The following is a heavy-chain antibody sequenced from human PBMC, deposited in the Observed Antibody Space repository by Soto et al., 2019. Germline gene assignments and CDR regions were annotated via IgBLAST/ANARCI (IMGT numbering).Heavy chain of an antibody. CDR3: AHRFANSWCGP. CDR1: GFSFSTRGGG. J-gene: IGHJ5*02. Sequence: QITLKESGPTLVKPTQTLTLTCTFPGFSFSTRGGGVGWIRQLPGKALEWLALIYWDDDKRYSPSLKSRLTITKDTTKNQVVLTMTNMDPVDTATYYCAHRFANSWCGPWGQGTLVTVSS. V-gene: IGHV2-5*02. CDR2: IYWDDDK.